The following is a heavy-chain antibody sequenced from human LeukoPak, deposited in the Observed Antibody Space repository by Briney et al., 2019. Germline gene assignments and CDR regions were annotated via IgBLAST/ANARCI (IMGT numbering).Heavy chain of an antibody. V-gene: IGHV3-21*01. J-gene: IGHJ6*02. CDR3: ARGYTYSLTRGYHYGMDV. Sequence: GGSLRLFCAASGFTFNSYSMHWVRQAPGKGLEWVSSITSSSKSVYYAGSVRGRFTISRDNAKNSLYLQMNSLRAEDTAVYYCARGYTYSLTRGYHYGMDVWGQGTTVTVSS. CDR2: ITSSSKSV. D-gene: IGHD5-18*01. CDR1: GFTFNSYS.